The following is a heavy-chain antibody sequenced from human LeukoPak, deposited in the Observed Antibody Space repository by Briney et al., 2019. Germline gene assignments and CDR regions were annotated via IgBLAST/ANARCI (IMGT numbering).Heavy chain of an antibody. CDR3: AISSRDYYDSSGYLSRLLDY. CDR1: GGSFSVYY. V-gene: IGHV4-34*01. D-gene: IGHD3-22*01. J-gene: IGHJ4*02. CDR2: INHSGST. Sequence: SETLSLTCAVYGGSFSVYYWSWIRQPPGKGLEWIGEINHSGSTNYNPSLKSRVTISVDTSKNQFSLKLSSVTAADTAVYYCAISSRDYYDSSGYLSRLLDYWGQGTLVTVSS.